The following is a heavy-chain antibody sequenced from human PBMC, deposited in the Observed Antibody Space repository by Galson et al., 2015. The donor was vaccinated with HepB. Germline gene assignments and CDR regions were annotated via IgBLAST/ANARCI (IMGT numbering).Heavy chain of an antibody. V-gene: IGHV4-61*08. CDR1: GGSVSSGDYY. J-gene: IGHJ4*02. Sequence: LSLTCTVSGGSVSSGDYYWSWIRQPPGKGLEWIGHIYYSGSTNYNPSLKSRVTISVDTSKNQFSLKLTSVTAADTAVYYCARLGVVIDYWGQGTLVTVSS. CDR2: IYYSGST. CDR3: ARLGVVIDY. D-gene: IGHD3-3*01.